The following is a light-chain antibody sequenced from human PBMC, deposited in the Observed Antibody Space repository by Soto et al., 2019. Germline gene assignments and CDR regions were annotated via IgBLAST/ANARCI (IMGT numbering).Light chain of an antibody. J-gene: IGKJ4*01. CDR1: QSISSY. CDR3: QQYNSYSPLT. CDR2: DAS. V-gene: IGKV1-5*01. Sequence: DIQMTQSPSTLSASVGDRVTFTCLASQSISSYLAWYQQKSGKAPKLLIYDASTLESGVPSRFSASGSGTEFTLTISSLQPDDFATYYCQQYNSYSPLTFGGGTKVEIK.